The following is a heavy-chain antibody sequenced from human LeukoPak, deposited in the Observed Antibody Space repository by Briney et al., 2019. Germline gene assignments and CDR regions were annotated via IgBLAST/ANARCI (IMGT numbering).Heavy chain of an antibody. D-gene: IGHD5-24*01. Sequence: WVRQPPGKGLEWIGSIYYSGSTYYNPSLKSRVTISVDTSKNQFSLKLSSVTAADTAVYYCASWPGMATITRWGQGTLVTVSS. CDR2: IYYSGST. CDR3: ASWPGMATITR. V-gene: IGHV4-39*07. J-gene: IGHJ4*02.